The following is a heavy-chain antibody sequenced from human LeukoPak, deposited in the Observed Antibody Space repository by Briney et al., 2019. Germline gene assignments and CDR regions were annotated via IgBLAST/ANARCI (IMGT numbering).Heavy chain of an antibody. CDR3: ASIGYRSSCFDY. V-gene: IGHV3-7*01. J-gene: IGHJ4*03. D-gene: IGHD6-13*01. CDR1: GFIFTNYW. CDR2: IKQDGSEK. Sequence: PGGSLRLSCTGSGFIFTNYWMSWVRQAPGKGLEWVSNIKQDGSEKHYVDSMKGRFTISRDNAKTSVYLQMNSLRAEDTAVYFCASIGYRSSCFDYWGQGTLVTVSS.